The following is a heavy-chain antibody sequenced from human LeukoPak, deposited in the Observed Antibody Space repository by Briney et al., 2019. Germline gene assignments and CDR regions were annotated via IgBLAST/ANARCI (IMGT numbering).Heavy chain of an antibody. CDR3: ARDRGRFGIAAAGS. J-gene: IGHJ4*02. Sequence: ASVKVSCKASGYTFTGYYMHWVRQAPGQGLEWMGWINPNSGGTNYAQKFQGRVTMTRDTSTSTAYMELSRLRSDDTAVYYCARDRGRFGIAAAGSWGQGTLVTVSS. D-gene: IGHD6-13*01. CDR1: GYTFTGYY. CDR2: INPNSGGT. V-gene: IGHV1-2*02.